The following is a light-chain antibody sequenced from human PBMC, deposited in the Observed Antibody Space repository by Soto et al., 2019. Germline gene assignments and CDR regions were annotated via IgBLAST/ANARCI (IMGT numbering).Light chain of an antibody. CDR2: GAS. V-gene: IGKV3-15*01. J-gene: IGKJ1*01. Sequence: EIVMTQSPVTLSVSPGERATLSCRASQSVSSNLAWYQQKPGQAPRLLIYGASTRATGVPARFSGSGSGTEFTLTISSLQSEDFAVYYCQQYGTSRAFGQGTKV. CDR1: QSVSSN. CDR3: QQYGTSRA.